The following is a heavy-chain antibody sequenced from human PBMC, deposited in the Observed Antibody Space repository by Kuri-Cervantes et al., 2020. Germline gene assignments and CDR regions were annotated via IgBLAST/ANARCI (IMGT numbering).Heavy chain of an antibody. D-gene: IGHD2-21*01. J-gene: IGHJ6*02. V-gene: IGHV3-7*01. CDR1: GFTFSSYW. CDR2: IKQDGSNK. CDR3: ARDTDSFETDYGMDV. Sequence: GGSLRLSCAASGFTFSSYWMSWFRQAPGKGLEGVANIKQDGSNKYYADSVKGRFTISRDNSKNTLYLQMNSLRAEDTAVYYCARDTDSFETDYGMDVWGQGTTVTVSS.